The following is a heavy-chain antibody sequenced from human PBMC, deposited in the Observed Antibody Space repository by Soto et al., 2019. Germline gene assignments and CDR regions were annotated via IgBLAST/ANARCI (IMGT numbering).Heavy chain of an antibody. V-gene: IGHV3-74*01. D-gene: IGHD4-17*01. CDR1: AFTFKNHW. CDR3: ARVDYLRIPDSGLDV. J-gene: IGHJ6*04. CDR2: INGDGSFT. Sequence: GGSLRLSCAASAFTFKNHWMHWVRQVPGKGPVWVSRINGDGSFTSYADAVKGRFTISRDNAKNSLYLQMNSLRAEDTAVYYCARVDYLRIPDSGLDVWREGTTVTGSS.